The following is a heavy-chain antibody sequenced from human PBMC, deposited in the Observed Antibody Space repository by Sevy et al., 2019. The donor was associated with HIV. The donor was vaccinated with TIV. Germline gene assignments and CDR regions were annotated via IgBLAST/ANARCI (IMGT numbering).Heavy chain of an antibody. D-gene: IGHD2-8*01. V-gene: IGHV3-33*01. CDR2: IGYDGNNK. CDR3: ARDPRMYGDYLLAYFDY. J-gene: IGHJ4*02. Sequence: GGSLRLSCAASGFTPSTYGMHWVRQAPGKGLEWVAVIGYDGNNKYYADSVKGRVTISRDNSKNTLFLQMDSLRAEDTAVYYCARDPRMYGDYLLAYFDYWGQGALVTVSS. CDR1: GFTPSTYG.